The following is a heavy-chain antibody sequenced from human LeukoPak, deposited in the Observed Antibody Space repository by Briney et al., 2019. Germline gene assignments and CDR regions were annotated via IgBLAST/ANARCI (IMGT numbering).Heavy chain of an antibody. J-gene: IGHJ2*01. CDR2: IYYSGST. Sequence: SSETLSLTCTVSGGSISSGDYYWSWIRQPPGEGLEWIGYIYYSGSTYYNPSLKSRVTISVDTSKNQFSLRLYSVTAADTAVYYCARRGENGHWYFDLWGRGTLVAVSS. V-gene: IGHV4-30-4*08. D-gene: IGHD3-16*01. CDR3: ARRGENGHWYFDL. CDR1: GGSISSGDYY.